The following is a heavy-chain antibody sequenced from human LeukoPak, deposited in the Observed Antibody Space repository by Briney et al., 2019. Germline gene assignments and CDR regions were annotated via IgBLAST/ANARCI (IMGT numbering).Heavy chain of an antibody. CDR1: GFTFSSYW. CDR2: IKQDGSDK. CDR3: ARLSLKVLEWSPTKGKETHYFDY. Sequence: GGSLRLSCAASGFTFSSYWMSWVRQAPGKGLEWVANIKQDGSDKYYVDSVKGRFTISRDNAKNSLYLQMNSLRAEDTAVYYCARLSLKVLEWSPTKGKETHYFDYWGQGTLVTVSS. D-gene: IGHD3-3*01. V-gene: IGHV3-7*03. J-gene: IGHJ4*02.